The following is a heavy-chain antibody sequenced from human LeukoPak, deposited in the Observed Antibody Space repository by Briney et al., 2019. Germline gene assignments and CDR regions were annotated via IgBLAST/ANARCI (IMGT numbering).Heavy chain of an antibody. CDR2: IYYDGST. D-gene: IGHD5-24*01. V-gene: IGHV4-39*01. J-gene: IGHJ5*02. Sequence: SETLSLTYTVSGGFFSITNYYWTLIRQPPGKGLEWIGSIYYDGSTYYYPSLKSRITISADTSKNQFSLKLSSVTAADTAVYFCAIHHSDVYTYPWGQGILVTVSS. CDR3: AIHHSDVYTYP. CDR1: GGFFSITNYY.